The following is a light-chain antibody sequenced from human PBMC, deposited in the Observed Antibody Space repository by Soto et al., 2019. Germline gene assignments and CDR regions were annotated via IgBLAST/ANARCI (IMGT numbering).Light chain of an antibody. CDR3: HLYGASPPT. Sequence: EVVLTQSPGTLSLSPGERATLSCRASQSVSSSDLAWYQQTPGQAPRLLISAASGRATGIPARFSGSGSGTDFTLTISRLEPEDFAVFYCHLYGASPPTFGQGTKVEI. V-gene: IGKV3-20*01. CDR2: AAS. CDR1: QSVSSSD. J-gene: IGKJ1*01.